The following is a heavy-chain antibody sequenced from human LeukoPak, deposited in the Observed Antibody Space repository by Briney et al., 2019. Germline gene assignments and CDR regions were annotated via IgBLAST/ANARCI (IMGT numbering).Heavy chain of an antibody. CDR3: ARSSARDFDF. CDR2: ISSNSGTI. J-gene: IGHJ4*02. V-gene: IGHV3-48*02. CDR1: GFTFSTYS. Sequence: PGGSLRHSCAASGFTFSTYSMNWVRQAPGKGLEWVSKISSNSGTIYYADSVKGRFTISRDNAKNSLYLQMNSLRDEDTAVYYCARSSARDFDFWGQGTLVTVSS.